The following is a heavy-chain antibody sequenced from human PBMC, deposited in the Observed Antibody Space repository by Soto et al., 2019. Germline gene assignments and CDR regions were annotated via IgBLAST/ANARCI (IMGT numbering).Heavy chain of an antibody. CDR2: VFLIGKT. V-gene: IGHV4-39*01. Sequence: SETLSLTCSVSGASLSNNQFYWAWIRQPPGKGLEWIGSVFLIGKTYFNPPLKIRVNMSFDTSKNQFSLSLSSATASDTAVYYCARLAIRYYFDPWGQGTLVTVSS. D-gene: IGHD3-3*01. CDR1: GASLSNNQFY. CDR3: ARLAIRYYFDP. J-gene: IGHJ4*02.